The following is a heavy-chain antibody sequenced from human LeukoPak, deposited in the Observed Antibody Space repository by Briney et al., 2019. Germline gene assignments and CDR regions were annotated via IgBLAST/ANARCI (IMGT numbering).Heavy chain of an antibody. CDR2: IYHSGST. J-gene: IGHJ4*02. CDR1: GGSISSSNR. D-gene: IGHD3-3*01. CDR3: ASGPREYYDFWSGYSAFDY. Sequence: SETLSLTCAVSGGSISSSNRWSWVRQPPGKGLEWIGEIYHSGSTNYNPSLKSRVTISVDKSKNQFSLKLSSVTAADTAVYYCASGPREYYDFWSGYSAFDYWGQGTLVTVSS. V-gene: IGHV4-4*02.